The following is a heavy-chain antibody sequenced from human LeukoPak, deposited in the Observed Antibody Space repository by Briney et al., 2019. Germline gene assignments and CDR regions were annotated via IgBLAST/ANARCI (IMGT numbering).Heavy chain of an antibody. V-gene: IGHV3-30*02. CDR2: LRSDGRDK. Sequence: GGSLRLSCTVSGVPLSISYLHWVRQAPGRGLEWVAFLRSDGRDKYYADSVKGRFTISRDSSKNTVYLQSSSLRTEDTAVYYWARDHEWSLDYCGQGTLVIVSS. D-gene: IGHD3-3*01. CDR3: ARDHEWSLDY. J-gene: IGHJ4*02. CDR1: GVPLSISY.